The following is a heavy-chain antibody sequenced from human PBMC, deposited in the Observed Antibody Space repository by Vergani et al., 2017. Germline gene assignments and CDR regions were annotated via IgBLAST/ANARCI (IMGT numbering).Heavy chain of an antibody. CDR2: IYYSGST. CDR3: ARGPITRQRINMLRGDLKRSGMDV. J-gene: IGHJ6*02. V-gene: IGHV4-31*11. D-gene: IGHD3-10*01. Sequence: QVQLQESGPGLVKPSETLSLTCAVSGGSISSGGYYWSWIRQHPGKGLEWIGYIYYSGSTYYNPSLKSRVTISVDTSKNQFSLKMSSMTAADTGEYYCARGPITRQRINMLRGDLKRSGMDVWGQGTTVTVS. CDR1: GGSISSGGYY.